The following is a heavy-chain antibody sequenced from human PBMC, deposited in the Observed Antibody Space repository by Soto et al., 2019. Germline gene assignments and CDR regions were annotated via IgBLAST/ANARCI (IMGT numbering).Heavy chain of an antibody. Sequence: PGGSLRLSCAASGFTVSSNYMSWVRQAPGKGLEWVSVIYSGGSTYYADSVKGRFTISRDNSKNTLYLQMNSLRAEDTAVYYCARDPPPYCSGGSCYSGYYGMDVWGQGTTVTVS. CDR3: ARDPPPYCSGGSCYSGYYGMDV. CDR2: IYSGGST. J-gene: IGHJ6*02. D-gene: IGHD2-15*01. V-gene: IGHV3-53*01. CDR1: GFTVSSNY.